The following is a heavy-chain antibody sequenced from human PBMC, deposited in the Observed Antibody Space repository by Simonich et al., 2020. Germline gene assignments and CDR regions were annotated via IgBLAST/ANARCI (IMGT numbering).Heavy chain of an antibody. CDR1: GFTFSSYW. V-gene: IGHV3-7*01. CDR3: ACLGTGDAFDI. D-gene: IGHD3-9*01. Sequence: EVQLVESGGGLVQPGGSLRLSCAASGFTFSSYWMSWVRQAPGKGLVWVANIKQDGSEKYYVDSVKGRFTISRDNAKNSLYLQMNSLRAEDTAVYYCACLGTGDAFDIWGQGTMVTVSS. CDR2: IKQDGSEK. J-gene: IGHJ3*02.